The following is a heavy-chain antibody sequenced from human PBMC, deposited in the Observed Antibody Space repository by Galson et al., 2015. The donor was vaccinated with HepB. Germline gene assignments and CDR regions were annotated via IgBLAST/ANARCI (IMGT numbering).Heavy chain of an antibody. J-gene: IGHJ4*02. Sequence: LRLSCAASGFTFSNYWMNWVRQAPGKGPVWVSHINVDGTITRYADSVKGRFTISRDNAKDTLNLQMDSLRDDDTAIYYCVRSNSGDYWGQGTLVAVSS. D-gene: IGHD1-26*01. V-gene: IGHV3-74*01. CDR2: INVDGTIT. CDR3: VRSNSGDY. CDR1: GFTFSNYW.